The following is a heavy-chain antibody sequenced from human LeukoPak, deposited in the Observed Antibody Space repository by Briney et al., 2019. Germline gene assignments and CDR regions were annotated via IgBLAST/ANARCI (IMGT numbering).Heavy chain of an antibody. CDR1: GFTFSSYG. CDR2: IRYDGSNK. V-gene: IGHV3-30*02. Sequence: PGGSLRLSCAASGFTFSSYGMHWVRQAPGKGLGWVAFIRYDGSNKYYADSVEGRFTISRDNSKNTLYLQMNSLRAEDTAVYYCARERITMVRGVINYFDYWGQGTLVTVSS. CDR3: ARERITMVRGVINYFDY. D-gene: IGHD3-10*01. J-gene: IGHJ4*02.